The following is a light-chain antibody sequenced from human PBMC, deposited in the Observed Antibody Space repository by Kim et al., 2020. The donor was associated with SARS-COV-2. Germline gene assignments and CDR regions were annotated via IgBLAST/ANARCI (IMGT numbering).Light chain of an antibody. V-gene: IGLV3-21*04. CDR2: YGS. Sequence: SYELTQPPSVSVAPGKTATITCGGNNIGTESVHWYQQKPGQAPALVILYGSDRPSGIPERFSGSKSGNMATLTISRVEAGDEADYYCQVWDSGTYHRVFGGGTQLTVL. CDR3: QVWDSGTYHRV. CDR1: NIGTES. J-gene: IGLJ3*02.